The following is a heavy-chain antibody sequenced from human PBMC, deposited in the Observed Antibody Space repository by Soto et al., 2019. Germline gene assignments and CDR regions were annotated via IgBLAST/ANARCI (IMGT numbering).Heavy chain of an antibody. CDR3: ARVGYYGSGTYYGLGDF. D-gene: IGHD3-10*01. Sequence: QVQLVQSGAEVKKPGASVKVSCKASGYTFTFYYMHWVRQAPGQGLEWMGVINPYDGSTQNAQKFQGRRTMSRDTSTSTVSMEMYTLTSEDTAVYYCARVGYYGSGTYYGLGDFWGQGTLVTVSS. J-gene: IGHJ4*02. V-gene: IGHV1-46*01. CDR1: GYTFTFYY. CDR2: INPYDGST.